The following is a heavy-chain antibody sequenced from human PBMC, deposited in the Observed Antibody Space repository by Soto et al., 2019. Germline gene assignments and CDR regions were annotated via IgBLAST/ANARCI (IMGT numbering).Heavy chain of an antibody. CDR1: GGSLSGYY. CDR2: INHSGST. CDR3: ARGRKQVAAAGTGRNYYYYYGMDV. V-gene: IGHV4-34*01. Sequence: SETLSLTCAVYGGSLSGYYWSWIRQPPGKGLEWIGEINHSGSTNYNPSLKSRVTISVDTSKNQFSLKLSSVTAAYTAVYYCARGRKQVAAAGTGRNYYYYYGMDVWGRGTTVTVSS. D-gene: IGHD6-13*01. J-gene: IGHJ6*02.